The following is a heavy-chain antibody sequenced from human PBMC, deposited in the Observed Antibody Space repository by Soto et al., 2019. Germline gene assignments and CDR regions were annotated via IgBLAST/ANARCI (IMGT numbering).Heavy chain of an antibody. CDR3: ARVYSMCRGVQYSAKDYYAYYYVDV. D-gene: IGHD3-10*01. J-gene: IGHJ6*03. CDR1: GGTFSSYT. Sequence: QVQLVQAGAEVKKPGSSVKVSCKASGGTFSSYTISWVRQAPGQGLEWMGRITPSLGIVNYAQKFQGRVTFTADKFTSTVYMELSSLSSEDTAVYYCARVYSMCRGVQYSAKDYYAYYYVDVWGKGTTVTVSS. CDR2: ITPSLGIV. V-gene: IGHV1-69*02.